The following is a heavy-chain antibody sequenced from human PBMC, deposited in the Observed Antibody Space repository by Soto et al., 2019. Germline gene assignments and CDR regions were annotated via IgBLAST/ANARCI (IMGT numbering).Heavy chain of an antibody. CDR1: GFTFSSYA. CDR3: AKDDPRSYYGSGSYSPYFDY. J-gene: IGHJ4*02. D-gene: IGHD3-10*01. CDR2: ISGSGGST. V-gene: IGHV3-23*01. Sequence: GGSLRLSCAASGFTFSSYAMSWVRQAPGKGLEWVSAISGSGGSTYYADSVKGRFTISRDNSKNTLYLQMNSLRAEDTAVYYCAKDDPRSYYGSGSYSPYFDYWGQGTLVTVSS.